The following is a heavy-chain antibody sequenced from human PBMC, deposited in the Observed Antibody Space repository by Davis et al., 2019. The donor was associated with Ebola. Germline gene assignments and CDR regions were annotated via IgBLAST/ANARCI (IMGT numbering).Heavy chain of an antibody. CDR3: ATLRRTITGMDDGFDI. V-gene: IGHV5-51*01. J-gene: IGHJ3*02. Sequence: GESLKISCKDSGNSFNSHWIGWVRQLPGKGLEWMGVIFTGDSDTRYSPSFRGQVTISADNSIKTAFLHWSSLKASDTAMYYCATLRRTITGMDDGFDIWGQGTMVTVSS. CDR1: GNSFNSHW. CDR2: IFTGDSDT. D-gene: IGHD1-20*01.